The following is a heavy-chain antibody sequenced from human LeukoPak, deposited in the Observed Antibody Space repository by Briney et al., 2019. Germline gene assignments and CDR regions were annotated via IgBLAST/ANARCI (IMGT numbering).Heavy chain of an antibody. CDR1: GFTFDDYG. CDR3: ARDWPDVVVAATRFDY. D-gene: IGHD2-15*01. J-gene: IGHJ4*02. CDR2: INWNGGST. V-gene: IGHV3-20*04. Sequence: GGSLRLSCAASGFTFDDYGMSWVRQAPGKGLELVSGINWNGGSTGYADSVKGRFTISRDNAKNSLYLQMNSLRAEDTALYYCARDWPDVVVAATRFDYWGQGTLITVSS.